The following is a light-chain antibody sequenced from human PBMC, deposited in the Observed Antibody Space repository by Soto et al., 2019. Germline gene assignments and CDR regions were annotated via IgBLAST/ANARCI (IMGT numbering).Light chain of an antibody. CDR1: LDISNW. V-gene: IGKV1D-12*01. CDR3: QQANSLPLT. J-gene: IGKJ4*01. Sequence: DIQMTQSPSSVSASVGDRVTITCRASLDISNWLAWYQQKPGEAPKVLIYAASSLQSGVPSRFSGSAYGTDFTLTISSLKAEDFATYYCQQANSLPLTFGGGTKVEIK. CDR2: AAS.